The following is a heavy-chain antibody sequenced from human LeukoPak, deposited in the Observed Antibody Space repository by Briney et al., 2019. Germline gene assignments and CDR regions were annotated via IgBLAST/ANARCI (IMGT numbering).Heavy chain of an antibody. V-gene: IGHV3-23*01. CDR2: ISDGVGTT. Sequence: PGGSLRLSCAASGFTFSDYAMSWVRQAPGKGLEWVSVISDGVGTTYYAVSVRGRFTISRDNSKNRLYLQMNSLRAEDTAVYYCARDEEGYYFDYWGQGTLVTVSS. J-gene: IGHJ4*02. CDR1: GFTFSDYA. CDR3: ARDEEGYYFDY.